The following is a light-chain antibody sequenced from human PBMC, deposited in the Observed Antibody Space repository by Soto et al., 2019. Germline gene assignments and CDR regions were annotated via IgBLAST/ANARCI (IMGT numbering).Light chain of an antibody. Sequence: QSALTQPASVSGSPGQSITISCTGTSSDVGGYNYVSWYQQHPGKAPKVMIFDVSRRPSGVSNRFSGSKSGNTASLTISGLQVEDEADYYCSSYTSSSTLVVFGGGTKLTVL. J-gene: IGLJ2*01. CDR1: SSDVGGYNY. CDR2: DVS. CDR3: SSYTSSSTLVV. V-gene: IGLV2-14*03.